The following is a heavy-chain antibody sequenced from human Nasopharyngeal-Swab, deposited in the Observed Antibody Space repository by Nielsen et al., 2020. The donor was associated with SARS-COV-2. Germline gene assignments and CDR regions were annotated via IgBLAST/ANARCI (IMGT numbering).Heavy chain of an antibody. Sequence: SETLSLTCTVSGYSISSGYYWGWIRQPPGKGLEWIASIYHSGNTYYNPSLKSRVTISVDTSKNQFSLKLNSVTAADPALYFCVHLWLPGFWGQGTLVTVSS. CDR2: IYHSGNT. CDR1: GYSISSGYY. J-gene: IGHJ4*02. V-gene: IGHV4-38-2*02. CDR3: VHLWLPGF. D-gene: IGHD2-21*01.